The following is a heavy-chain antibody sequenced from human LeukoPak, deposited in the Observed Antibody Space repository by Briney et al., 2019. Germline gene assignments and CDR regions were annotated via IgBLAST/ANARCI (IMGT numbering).Heavy chain of an antibody. V-gene: IGHV1-18*01. CDR1: GYTFTSYG. Sequence: ASVKVSCKASGYTFTSYGISWVRQAPGQGLEWMGWISAYNGNTNYAQKLQVRVTMTTDTSTSTAYMELRSLRSDDTAVYYCASAGRYSSSWYWFDPWGQGTLITVSS. J-gene: IGHJ5*02. CDR3: ASAGRYSSSWYWFDP. D-gene: IGHD6-13*01. CDR2: ISAYNGNT.